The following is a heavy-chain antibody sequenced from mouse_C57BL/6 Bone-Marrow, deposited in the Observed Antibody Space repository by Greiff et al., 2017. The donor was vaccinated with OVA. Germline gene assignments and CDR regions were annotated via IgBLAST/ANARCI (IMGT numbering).Heavy chain of an antibody. CDR3: ARSDYYGSSPLPFDV. Sequence: QVQLQQPGAELVKPGASVKLSCKASGYTFTSYWMHWVQQRPGRGLEWIGRIDPNSGGTKYNEKFKSKATLTVAKPSSTAYMQLSSLTSEDSAVCYCARSDYYGSSPLPFDVWGTGTTVTVSS. CDR1: GYTFTSYW. V-gene: IGHV1-72*01. J-gene: IGHJ1*03. D-gene: IGHD1-1*01. CDR2: IDPNSGGT.